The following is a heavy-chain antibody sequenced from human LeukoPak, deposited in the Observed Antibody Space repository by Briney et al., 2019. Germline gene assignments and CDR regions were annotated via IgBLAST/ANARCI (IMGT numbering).Heavy chain of an antibody. D-gene: IGHD2-15*01. J-gene: IGHJ4*02. CDR2: VNHVGIT. Sequence: SETLSLTCTVSGGSISSSSYYWGWIRQPPGKGLEWIGEVNHVGITNYNPSLKRPATISVDTSRHQFSLKLTSVTAADTAMYYCAAGYCSGGTCYPPYWPFDNWGQGTLVTVSS. CDR3: AAGYCSGGTCYPPYWPFDN. CDR1: GGSISSSSYY. V-gene: IGHV4-39*07.